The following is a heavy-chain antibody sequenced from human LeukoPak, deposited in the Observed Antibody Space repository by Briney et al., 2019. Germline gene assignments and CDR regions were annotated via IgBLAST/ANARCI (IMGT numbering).Heavy chain of an antibody. Sequence: KPSETLSLTCTVSGGSISSSSYYWSWIRQPPGKGLEWIGYIYYSGSTNYNPSLKSRVTISVDTSKNQFSLKLSSVTAADTAVYYCARVNSGEYSSSSLWFKRGYYYYYMDVWGKGTTVTVSS. J-gene: IGHJ6*03. CDR3: ARVNSGEYSSSSLWFKRGYYYYYMDV. CDR2: IYYSGST. D-gene: IGHD6-6*01. V-gene: IGHV4-61*01. CDR1: GGSISSSSYY.